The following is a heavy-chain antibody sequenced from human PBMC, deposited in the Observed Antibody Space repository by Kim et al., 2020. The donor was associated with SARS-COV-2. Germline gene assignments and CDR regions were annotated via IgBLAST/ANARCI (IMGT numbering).Heavy chain of an antibody. J-gene: IGHJ6*01. CDR2: INHSGST. CDR3: SRVRLLLAFYDYYAMD. D-gene: IGHD3-22*01. Sequence: SETLSLTCAVYGGSFSGYYWSWIRQPPGKGLEWIGEINHSGSTNYNPSLKSRVTISVDASENQFSLKLSSVTASDTAVYYCSRVRLLLAFYDYYAMD. V-gene: IGHV4-34*01. CDR1: GGSFSGYY.